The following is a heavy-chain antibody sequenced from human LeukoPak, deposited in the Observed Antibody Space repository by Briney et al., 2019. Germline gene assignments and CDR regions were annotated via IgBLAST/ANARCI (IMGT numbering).Heavy chain of an antibody. Sequence: SVTVSCKASVCTFSSYAISWVRQAPGQGLEWMGGIIPIFGTANYAQKFQGRVTITADEYTSTDYMELSRQRSEDTAVYYCARDPSGGAVLGSFDIWGQGTMVTVSS. CDR1: VCTFSSYA. V-gene: IGHV1-69*13. J-gene: IGHJ3*02. CDR2: IIPIFGTA. CDR3: ARDPSGGAVLGSFDI. D-gene: IGHD2-21*01.